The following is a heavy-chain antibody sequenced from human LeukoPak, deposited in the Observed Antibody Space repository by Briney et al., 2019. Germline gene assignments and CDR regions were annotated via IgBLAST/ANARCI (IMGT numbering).Heavy chain of an antibody. CDR2: ISSSSTYI. D-gene: IGHD3-10*01. Sequence: GGSLRLSCAASGFTFSTYTIGWVRQAPGKRLEWVASISSSSTYIYYADSVKGRFTISRDNAKNSLSLQMHSLRAEDTAVYYCVRDSGRGSGSLFDHWGQGTLVTVSS. V-gene: IGHV3-21*01. CDR3: VRDSGRGSGSLFDH. J-gene: IGHJ4*02. CDR1: GFTFSTYT.